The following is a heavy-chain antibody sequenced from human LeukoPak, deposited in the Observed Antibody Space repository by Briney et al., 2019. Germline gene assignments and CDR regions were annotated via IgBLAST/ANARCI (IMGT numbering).Heavy chain of an antibody. J-gene: IGHJ6*03. Sequence: SETLSLTCTVSGGSISSYYWSWIRQPPGEGLEWIGYIYYSGSTNYNPSLKSRVTISVDTSKNQFSLKLSSVTAADTAVYYCARTTEAHSWRTRYYDYYMDVWGKGTTVTVSS. CDR2: IYYSGST. D-gene: IGHD6-13*01. CDR3: ARTTEAHSWRTRYYDYYMDV. V-gene: IGHV4-59*01. CDR1: GGSISSYY.